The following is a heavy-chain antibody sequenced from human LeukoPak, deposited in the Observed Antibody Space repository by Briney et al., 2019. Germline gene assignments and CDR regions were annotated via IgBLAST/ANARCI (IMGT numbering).Heavy chain of an antibody. CDR3: ARVRYYTTGQGFDC. J-gene: IGHJ4*02. CDR1: EFTFSSYW. V-gene: IGHV3-7*01. Sequence: PGGSLRLSCVVSEFTFSSYWMTWVRQAPGKGLEWVANIKRDGSEKFYVDPVTGRFTISRDNAKNSLYLQMNTLRAEDTAVYYCARVRYYTTGQGFDCWGQGTLVTVSS. D-gene: IGHD1-1*01. CDR2: IKRDGSEK.